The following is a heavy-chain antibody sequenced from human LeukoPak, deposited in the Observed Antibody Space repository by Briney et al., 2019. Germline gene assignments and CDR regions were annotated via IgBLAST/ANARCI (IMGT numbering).Heavy chain of an antibody. CDR3: ARETTSHYYMDV. CDR1: GGSISSGDYY. J-gene: IGHJ6*03. V-gene: IGHV4-30-2*01. Sequence: PSQNLSLTCTVSGGSISSGDYYWSWIRQPPGKGLEWIGYIYHSGSTYYNPSLKSRVTISVDRSKNQFSLKLSSVTAADTAVYYCARETTSHYYMDVWGKGTTVTVSS. CDR2: IYHSGST. D-gene: IGHD1-7*01.